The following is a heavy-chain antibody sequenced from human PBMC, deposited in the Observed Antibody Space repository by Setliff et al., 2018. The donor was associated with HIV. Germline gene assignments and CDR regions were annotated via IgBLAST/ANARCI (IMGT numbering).Heavy chain of an antibody. J-gene: IGHJ4*01. CDR3: ARNQGDSSGWYAGDY. CDR2: INTSGGSA. Sequence: ASVKVSCKSSGYTFTSYPMHWVRQAPGQGLEWMGAINTSGGSAGYAEKFRGRVTMTRDTSTSTVYMDLRNLRSEDTAVYYCARNQGDSSGWYAGDYWGRGTLVTVSS. CDR1: GYTFTSYP. D-gene: IGHD6-19*01. V-gene: IGHV1-46*01.